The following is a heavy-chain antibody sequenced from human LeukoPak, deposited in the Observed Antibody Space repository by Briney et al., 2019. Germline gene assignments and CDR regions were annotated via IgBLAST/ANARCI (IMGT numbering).Heavy chain of an antibody. Sequence: PGGSLRLSCAASGFTFSSYAMSWVRQAPGKGLEWVSAISGSGGSTYYADSVKGRFTISRDNSKNTLYLQMNSLRAEDTAVYYCASEGRPDILTGYYPAYPIDYWGQGTLVTVSS. V-gene: IGHV3-23*01. D-gene: IGHD3-9*01. CDR3: ASEGRPDILTGYYPAYPIDY. CDR1: GFTFSSYA. J-gene: IGHJ4*02. CDR2: ISGSGGST.